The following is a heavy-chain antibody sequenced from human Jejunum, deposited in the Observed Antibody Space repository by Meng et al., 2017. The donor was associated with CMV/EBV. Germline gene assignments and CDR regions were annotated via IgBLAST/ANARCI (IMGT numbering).Heavy chain of an antibody. Sequence: GFAFSSYNMDWVRQAPGKGLEWVASITTTSRYIYYGDSVKGRFTVSRDNAQNSVYLQMNSLRAEDTAVYYCVRDRFGVITPDVFDIWGQGTMVTVS. J-gene: IGHJ3*02. D-gene: IGHD3-10*01. CDR1: GFAFSSYN. V-gene: IGHV3-21*06. CDR2: ITTTSRYI. CDR3: VRDRFGVITPDVFDI.